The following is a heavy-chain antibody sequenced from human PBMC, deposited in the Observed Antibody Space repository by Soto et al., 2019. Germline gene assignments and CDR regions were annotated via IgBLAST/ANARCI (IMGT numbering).Heavy chain of an antibody. CDR3: AREEIVPTQPPFDY. V-gene: IGHV1-2*04. D-gene: IGHD2-15*01. CDR1: GYTFTGYY. J-gene: IGHJ4*02. Sequence: ASVKVSCKASGYTFTGYYMHWVRQAPGQGLEWMGWINPNSGGTNYAQKFQGWVTMTRDTSISTAYMELSRLRSDDTAVYYCAREEIVPTQPPFDYRGQGTLVTVSS. CDR2: INPNSGGT.